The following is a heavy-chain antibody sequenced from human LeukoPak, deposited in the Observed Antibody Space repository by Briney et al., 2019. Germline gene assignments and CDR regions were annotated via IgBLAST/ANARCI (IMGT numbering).Heavy chain of an antibody. CDR2: ISSSSSYI. V-gene: IGHV3-21*01. Sequence: GGSLRLSCAASGFTFSSYSMNWVRQAPGKRLEWVSSISSSSSYIYYADSMKGRFTISRDNNKNSLYLQMNSLRAEDTAVYYCARVSSGRHGDWFDPWGQGTLVTVSS. J-gene: IGHJ5*02. D-gene: IGHD6-19*01. CDR1: GFTFSSYS. CDR3: ARVSSGRHGDWFDP.